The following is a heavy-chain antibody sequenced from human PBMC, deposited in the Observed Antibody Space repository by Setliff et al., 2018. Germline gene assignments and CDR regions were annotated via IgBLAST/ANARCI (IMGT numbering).Heavy chain of an antibody. D-gene: IGHD6-13*01. CDR3: ARAGDAATGRKGVFDY. CDR1: GYTFTAYH. Sequence: ASVKVSCKASGYTFTAYHMHWVRQAPGQGLEWMGLINVSGGSASYEQKFQGRVTMTRDTSTGTVYMELTSLKSEDTAVYYCARAGDAATGRKGVFDYWGQGTLVTVST. CDR2: INVSGGSA. J-gene: IGHJ4*02. V-gene: IGHV1-46*01.